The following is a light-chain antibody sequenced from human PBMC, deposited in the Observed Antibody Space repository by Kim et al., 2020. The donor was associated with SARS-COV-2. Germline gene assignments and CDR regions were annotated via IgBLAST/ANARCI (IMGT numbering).Light chain of an antibody. V-gene: IGLV1-51*01. CDR3: AAWDSSLKGAV. Sequence: QSVLTQPPSVSAAPGQKVTISCSGSSSNIGDNYVSWYRQFPGTAPDLVIYDDNKRPSGIPDRFSGSKSGTSATLGITGLQTGDEADYYCAAWDSSLKGAVFGGGNQLTVL. CDR2: DDN. CDR1: SSNIGDNY. J-gene: IGLJ7*01.